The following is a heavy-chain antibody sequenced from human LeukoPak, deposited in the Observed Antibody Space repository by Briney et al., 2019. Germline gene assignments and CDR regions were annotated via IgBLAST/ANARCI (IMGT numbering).Heavy chain of an antibody. Sequence: GGSLRLSCAGSGFTFSRYAMTWVRQAPGEGLEWVSDISGGSSSIYYADSVKGRFTISRDNSKNTLSLQMDSLRAEDTAVYYCAKLGGSSRSGYYVDYWGQGTLVTVSS. CDR1: GFTFSRYA. J-gene: IGHJ4*02. CDR3: AKLGGSSRSGYYVDY. D-gene: IGHD3-10*01. CDR2: ISGGSSSI. V-gene: IGHV3-23*01.